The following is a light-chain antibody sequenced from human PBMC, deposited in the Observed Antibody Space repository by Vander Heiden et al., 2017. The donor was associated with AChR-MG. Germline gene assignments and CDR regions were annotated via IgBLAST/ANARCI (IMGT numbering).Light chain of an antibody. CDR3: CSYTKMSTLV. CDR1: SGDIGSYNY. V-gene: IGLV2-14*03. CDR2: DIN. Sequence: QSALTPPAPVSGSPGQSITISRTGTSGDIGSYNYVYWYQPPPGKPLRPISFDINNRPSGVSDRFSGSKSGNTASLTISGLQAEDEADFHGCSYTKMSTLVFGTGTRVTVL. J-gene: IGLJ1*01.